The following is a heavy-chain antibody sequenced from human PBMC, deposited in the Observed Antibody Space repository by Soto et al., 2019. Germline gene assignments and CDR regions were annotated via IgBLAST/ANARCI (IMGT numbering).Heavy chain of an antibody. J-gene: IGHJ5*02. CDR1: GGSFIGYY. D-gene: IGHD3-3*01. Sequence: QVQLQQWGAGLLKPSETVSPTCAVYGGSFIGYYGTWIRQPPGKGLEWIGEINHSGSTNYNPSLKSRVTISADTSKNQFSLRLSSVTAADTAVYYCATLGHYDFWSGFRKGNWFDPWGQGTLVTVSS. CDR3: ATLGHYDFWSGFRKGNWFDP. CDR2: INHSGST. V-gene: IGHV4-34*01.